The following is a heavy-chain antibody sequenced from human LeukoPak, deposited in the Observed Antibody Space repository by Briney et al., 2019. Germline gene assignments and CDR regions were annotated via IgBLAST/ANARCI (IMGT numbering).Heavy chain of an antibody. CDR3: ANGGYSFPLRFDY. V-gene: IGHV3-30*07. CDR2: ISYDGSNK. Sequence: PGRSLRLSCAASGFTFSSYAMHWVRQAPGKGLEWVAVISYDGSNKYYADSVKGRFTISRDNSKNTLYLQMNSLRAEDTAVYYCANGGYSFPLRFDYWGQGTLVTVSS. CDR1: GFTFSSYA. D-gene: IGHD5-18*01. J-gene: IGHJ4*02.